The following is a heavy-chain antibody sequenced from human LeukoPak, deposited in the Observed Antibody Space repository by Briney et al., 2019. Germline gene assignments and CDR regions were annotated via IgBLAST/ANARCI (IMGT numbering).Heavy chain of an antibody. CDR1: GGSFSGYY. J-gene: IGHJ6*02. D-gene: IGHD2-15*01. CDR3: ARYCSGGSCSPRGMDV. Sequence: SETLSLTCAVYGGSFSGYYWSWIRQPPGKGLEWIGEINHSGSTNYNPSLKSRVTISVDTSKNQFSLKLSSVTAADTAVYYCARYCSGGSCSPRGMDVWGQGTTVTVSS. CDR2: INHSGST. V-gene: IGHV4-34*01.